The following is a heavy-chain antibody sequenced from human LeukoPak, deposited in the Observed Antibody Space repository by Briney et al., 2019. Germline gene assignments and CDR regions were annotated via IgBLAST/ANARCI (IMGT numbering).Heavy chain of an antibody. CDR3: AKMGGPYSSSWYDVVQNY. J-gene: IGHJ4*02. CDR1: GGSISSSN. D-gene: IGHD6-13*01. CDR2: ISGSGGST. Sequence: PSGTLSLTCVVSGGSISSSNWWSWVRQAPGKGLEWVSAISGSGGSTYYADSVKGRFTISRDNSKNTLYLQMNSLRAEDTAVYYCAKMGGPYSSSWYDVVQNYWGQGTLVTVSS. V-gene: IGHV3-23*01.